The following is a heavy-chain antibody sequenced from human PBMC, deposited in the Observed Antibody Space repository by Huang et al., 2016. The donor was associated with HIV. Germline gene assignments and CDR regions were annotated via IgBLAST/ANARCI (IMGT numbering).Heavy chain of an antibody. D-gene: IGHD3-22*01. CDR1: GGTFSSYA. V-gene: IGHV1-69*13. Sequence: QVQLVQSGAEVKKPGSSVKVSCKASGGTFSSYAISWVRQAPGQGLELMGARIPIFGTANDAQKFQGRVTITADESTSTAYMELSSLRSEDTAVYYCARARGYYDSSVSYYFDYWGQGTLVTVSS. CDR2: RIPIFGTA. CDR3: ARARGYYDSSVSYYFDY. J-gene: IGHJ4*02.